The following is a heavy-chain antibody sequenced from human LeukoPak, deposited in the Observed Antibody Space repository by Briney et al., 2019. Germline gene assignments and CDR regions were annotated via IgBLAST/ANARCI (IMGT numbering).Heavy chain of an antibody. CDR1: GFLFSSYS. D-gene: IGHD3-22*01. J-gene: IGHJ3*01. CDR2: ISYDGINQ. Sequence: PGGSLRLSCAASGFLFSSYSMDWVRQAPREGLEWVAQISYDGINQYYADSVKGRFTISRDNSKNTLYLQMASLRAEDTAVYYCARAMIDGNHGAFDVWGQGTMVTVSS. V-gene: IGHV3-30*01. CDR3: ARAMIDGNHGAFDV.